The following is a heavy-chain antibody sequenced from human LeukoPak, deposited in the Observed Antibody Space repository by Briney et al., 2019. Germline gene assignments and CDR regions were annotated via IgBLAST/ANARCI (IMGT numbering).Heavy chain of an antibody. CDR1: GGSISSYY. CDR2: IYYSGST. CDR3: ARTVRGVTPDY. J-gene: IGHJ4*02. D-gene: IGHD3-10*01. V-gene: IGHV4-59*08. Sequence: SETLSLTCTVSGGSISSYYWSWIRQPPGKGLEWIGYIYYSGSTNYNPSLKSRVTISVDTSKNQFSLKLSSVTAADTAVYYCARTVRGVTPDYWGQGTLVTVSS.